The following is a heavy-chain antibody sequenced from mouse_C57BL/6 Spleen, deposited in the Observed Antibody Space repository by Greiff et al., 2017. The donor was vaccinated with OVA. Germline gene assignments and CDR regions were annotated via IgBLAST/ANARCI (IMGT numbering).Heavy chain of an antibody. J-gene: IGHJ1*03. Sequence: EVMLVESGGGLVQPKGSLKLSCAASGFSFNTYAMNWVRQAPGKGLEWVARIRSKSNNYATYYADSVKDRFTISRDDSESMLYLQMNNLKTEDTAMYYCSGWDYYGSSYGYFDVWGTGTTVTVSS. D-gene: IGHD1-1*01. CDR3: SGWDYYGSSYGYFDV. CDR1: GFSFNTYA. V-gene: IGHV10-1*01. CDR2: IRSKSNNYAT.